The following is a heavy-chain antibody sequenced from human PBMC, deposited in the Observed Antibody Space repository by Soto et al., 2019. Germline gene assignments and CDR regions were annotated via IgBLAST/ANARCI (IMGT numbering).Heavy chain of an antibody. D-gene: IGHD6-13*01. CDR1: GFTFSNAW. CDR3: TTDSSSLYLFDY. V-gene: IGHV3-15*01. Sequence: EVQLVESGGGLVKPGGSLRLSCAASGFTFSNAWMSWVRQAPGKGLEWVGRIKSKTDGGTTDYAAPVKGRFTISRDDSKNTLYLQMNSLKTEDTAVYYCTTDSSSLYLFDYWGQGTLVTVSS. CDR2: IKSKTDGGTT. J-gene: IGHJ4*02.